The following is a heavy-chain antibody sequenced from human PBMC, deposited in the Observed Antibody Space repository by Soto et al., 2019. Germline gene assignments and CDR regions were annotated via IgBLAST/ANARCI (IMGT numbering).Heavy chain of an antibody. D-gene: IGHD6-19*01. J-gene: IGHJ6*02. CDR3: ARLKGYSSGWYGEHYYYYYGMDV. CDR1: GGKSVGFG. V-gene: IGHV4-59*08. Sequence: AFETLCVRWSVVGGKSVGFGGSWIRQTPGKGLEWIGYIYYSGSTNYNPSLKSRVTISVDTSKNQFSLKLSSVTAADTAVYYCARLKGYSSGWYGEHYYYYYGMDVWGQGTTVTVSS. CDR2: IYYSGST.